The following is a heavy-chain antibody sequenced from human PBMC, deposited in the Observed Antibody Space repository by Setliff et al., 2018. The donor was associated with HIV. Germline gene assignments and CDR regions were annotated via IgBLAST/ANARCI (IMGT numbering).Heavy chain of an antibody. D-gene: IGHD3-22*01. V-gene: IGHV4-39*02. J-gene: IGHJ4*02. CDR1: SGAISRAASY. Sequence: SETLSLTCTVSSGAISRAASYWSWIRQSPGKGLEWIGTIFYRGDTYYNPSLKSRLTLSVDTSKNQFSLKLSSVTAADTAVYWCVREDSRYHYFDRWGQGTPVTVSS. CDR3: VREDSRYHYFDR. CDR2: IFYRGDT.